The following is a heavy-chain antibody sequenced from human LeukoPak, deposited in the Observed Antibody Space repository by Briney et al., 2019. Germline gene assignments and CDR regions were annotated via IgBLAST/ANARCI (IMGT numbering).Heavy chain of an antibody. J-gene: IGHJ4*02. CDR1: GFTLSSYS. CDR2: ISSSSSYI. CDR3: ASLSGSLYDY. D-gene: IGHD1-26*01. Sequence: GGSLRLSCAASGFTLSSYSMNWVRQAPGKGLEWVSSISSSSSYIYYADSVKGRFAISRDNAKNSLYLQMNSLRAEDTAVYYCASLSGSLYDYWGQGTLVTVSS. V-gene: IGHV3-21*01.